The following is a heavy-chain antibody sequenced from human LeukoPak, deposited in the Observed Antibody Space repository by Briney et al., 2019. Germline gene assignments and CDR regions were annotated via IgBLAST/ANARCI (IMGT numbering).Heavy chain of an antibody. J-gene: IGHJ4*02. CDR2: INSRSSSI. D-gene: IGHD4-17*01. Sequence: GGSLRLSCAASGFAFSAYNMNWVRQAPGKGLEWVSSINSRSSSIYYADSVEGRFTISRDNAKNSMYMQMNTLRAEDTAVYYCAKGVPYGDYSHFDYWGQGTLVTVSS. V-gene: IGHV3-21*04. CDR3: AKGVPYGDYSHFDY. CDR1: GFAFSAYN.